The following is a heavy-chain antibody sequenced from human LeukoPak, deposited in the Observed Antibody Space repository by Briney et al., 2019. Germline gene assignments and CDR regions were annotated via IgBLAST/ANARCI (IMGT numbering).Heavy chain of an antibody. CDR3: ARKGQGSNWAAEYFQN. V-gene: IGHV3-23*01. D-gene: IGHD6-13*01. J-gene: IGHJ1*01. CDR1: GFIFSSYA. CDR2: ISGSGGTGT. Sequence: GGSLRLSCAASGFIFSSYAMSWVRQAPGKGLEWVSAISGSGGTGTYYADSVKGRFTISRDNSKNTLYLQMSSLRADDTAVYYCARKGQGSNWAAEYFQNWGQGTLVTVSS.